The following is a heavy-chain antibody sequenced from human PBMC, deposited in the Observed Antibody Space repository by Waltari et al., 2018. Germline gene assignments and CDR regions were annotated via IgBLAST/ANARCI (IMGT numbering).Heavy chain of an antibody. D-gene: IGHD6-6*01. CDR2: ISSSGSTI. CDR3: ARDPGGESIAARLLDY. J-gene: IGHJ4*02. CDR1: GFTFSSYE. Sequence: EVQLVESGGGLVQPGGSLRLSCAASGFTFSSYEMNWVRQAPGKGLEWVSYISSSGSTIYYADSVKGRFTISRDNAKNSLYLQMNSLRAEDTAVYYCARDPGGESIAARLLDYWGQGTLVTVSS. V-gene: IGHV3-48*03.